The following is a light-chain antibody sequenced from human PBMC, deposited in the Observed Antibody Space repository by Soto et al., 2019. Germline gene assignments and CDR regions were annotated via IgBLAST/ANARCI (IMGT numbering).Light chain of an antibody. V-gene: IGLV2-14*01. CDR2: DVS. Sequence: QSALTQPASVSGSPGQSITISCTGTSSDVGGYNYVSWYQQHPGKAPKLMIYDVSNRPSGVSNRFSGSKSGNTASLTISGLQAEDEAHYSCSSYTSSITPPGVFGGGTKLTVL. CDR1: SSDVGGYNY. J-gene: IGLJ2*01. CDR3: SSYTSSITPPGV.